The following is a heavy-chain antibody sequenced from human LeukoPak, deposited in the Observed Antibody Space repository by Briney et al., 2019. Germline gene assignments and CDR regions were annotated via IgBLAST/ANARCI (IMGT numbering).Heavy chain of an antibody. CDR2: IYYSGST. V-gene: IGHV4-39*07. J-gene: IGHJ4*02. D-gene: IGHD5-18*01. CDR1: GGSISSSSYY. CDR3: ARVGYSYGSAYCDY. Sequence: SETLSLTCTVSGGSISSSSYYWGWIRQPPGKGLEWIGSIYYSGSTYYNPSLKSRVTLSVDTSKNQFSLRLNSVTAADTAVYYCARVGYSYGSAYCDYWGQGTLVTVSS.